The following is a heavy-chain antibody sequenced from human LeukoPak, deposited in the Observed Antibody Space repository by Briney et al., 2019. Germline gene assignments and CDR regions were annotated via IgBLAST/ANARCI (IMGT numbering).Heavy chain of an antibody. J-gene: IGHJ6*03. CDR3: ARLLEPATGYYMDV. V-gene: IGHV3-9*03. CDR1: GFTFDDYA. CDR2: ISWNSGSI. Sequence: GGSLRLSCAASGFTFDDYAMHWVRHAPGKGLEWVSGISWNSGSIGYADSVKGRFTISRDNAKNSLYLQMNSLRAEDMALYYCARLLEPATGYYMDVWGKGTTVTISS. D-gene: IGHD5-24*01.